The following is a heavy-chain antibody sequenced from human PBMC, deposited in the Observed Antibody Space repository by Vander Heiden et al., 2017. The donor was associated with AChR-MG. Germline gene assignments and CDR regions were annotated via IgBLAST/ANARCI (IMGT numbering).Heavy chain of an antibody. CDR3: TRQYSGSNYYYFDY. J-gene: IGHJ4*02. CDR2: IRSKVNSYAT. V-gene: IGHV3-73*02. Sequence: EAPLVESGGGLVQPGGSLMLSCPASGFTFLDSAMHWVRQASGKGLEWVGRIRSKVNSYATAYAASVQGRFTISRDDSKNTAYLQMNSLKTEDTAVYYCTRQYSGSNYYYFDYWGQGTLVTVSS. CDR1: GFTFLDSA. D-gene: IGHD1-26*01.